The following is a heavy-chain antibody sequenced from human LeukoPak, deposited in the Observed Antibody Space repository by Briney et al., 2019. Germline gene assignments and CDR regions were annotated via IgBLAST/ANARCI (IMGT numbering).Heavy chain of an antibody. V-gene: IGHV3-33*08. Sequence: GGSLRLSCAASGCTFNNAWMNWVRQAPGKGLEWVAATWYDGSNKYYADSVKGRFTISRDNSKNTLYLQMNSLRAEDTAVYFCARGGHCSTTSCSKYDGMDVWGQGTTLTVSS. CDR1: GCTFNNAW. CDR3: ARGGHCSTTSCSKYDGMDV. J-gene: IGHJ6*02. D-gene: IGHD2-2*01. CDR2: TWYDGSNK.